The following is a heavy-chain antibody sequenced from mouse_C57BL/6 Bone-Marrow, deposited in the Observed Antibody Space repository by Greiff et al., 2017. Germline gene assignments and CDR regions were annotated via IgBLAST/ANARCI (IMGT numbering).Heavy chain of an antibody. CDR1: GYTFTSYW. J-gene: IGHJ4*01. V-gene: IGHV1-5*01. Sequence: EVMLVESGTVLARPGASVKMSCKTSGYTFTSYWMHWVKQRPGQGLEWIGAIYPGNSDTSYNQKFKGKAKLTAVTSASTAYMELSSLTNEDSAVYYCTRYYYDYPCYTMDYWGQGTSVTVSS. CDR3: TRYYYDYPCYTMDY. D-gene: IGHD2-4*01. CDR2: IYPGNSDT.